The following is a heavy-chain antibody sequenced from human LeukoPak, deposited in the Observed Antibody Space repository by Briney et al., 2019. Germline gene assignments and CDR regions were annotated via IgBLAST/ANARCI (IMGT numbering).Heavy chain of an antibody. J-gene: IGHJ4*02. CDR3: ARGRSAYPGSFDS. CDR2: IYYSGST. CDR1: GDSIRSYY. V-gene: IGHV4-59*01. D-gene: IGHD3-10*01. Sequence: AETLSLTCTVSGDSIRSYYWSWIRQPPGKELEWIGYIYYSGSTNYNPSLKSRVTISVDTSQNQFSLKLSSVTAADTAVYYCARGRSAYPGSFDSWGQGTLVTVSS.